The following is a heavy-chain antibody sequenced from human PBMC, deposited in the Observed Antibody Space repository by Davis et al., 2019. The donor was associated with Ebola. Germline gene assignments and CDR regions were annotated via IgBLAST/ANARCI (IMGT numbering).Heavy chain of an antibody. D-gene: IGHD2-15*01. CDR3: ARYCSGGSCYSNNWFDP. CDR2: IYYSGST. V-gene: IGHV4-61*01. CDR1: GGSISSGSYY. J-gene: IGHJ5*02. Sequence: PSETLSLTCAVSGGSISSGSYYWSWIRQPPGKGLEWIGYIYYSGSTNYNPSLRSRVTISVDTSKNQFSLKLSSVTAADTAVYYCARYCSGGSCYSNNWFDPWGQGTLVTVSS.